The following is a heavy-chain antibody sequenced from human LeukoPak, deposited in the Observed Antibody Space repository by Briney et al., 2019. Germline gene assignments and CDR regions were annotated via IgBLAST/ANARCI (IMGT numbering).Heavy chain of an antibody. D-gene: IGHD1-26*01. V-gene: IGHV3-23*01. CDR3: ARGLLRTNAFDI. Sequence: PGGSLRLSCAASGFTFSSYAMSWVRQAPGKGLEWVSAISGSGGSTYYADSVKGRFTISRDNSKNTLYLQMNSLRAEDTAVYYCARGLLRTNAFDIWGQGTMVTVSS. CDR1: GFTFSSYA. J-gene: IGHJ3*02. CDR2: ISGSGGST.